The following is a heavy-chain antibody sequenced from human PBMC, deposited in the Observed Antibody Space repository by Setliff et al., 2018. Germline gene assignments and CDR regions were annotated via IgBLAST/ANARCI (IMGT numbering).Heavy chain of an antibody. D-gene: IGHD6-19*01. CDR2: NYIGGSA. V-gene: IGHV4-4*07. J-gene: IGHJ6*03. CDR1: GGSISSYS. CDR3: AREQWLDPPGYYYMDV. Sequence: SETLSLTCTVSGGSISSYSWSWIRQPAGKGLEWIGHNYIGGSANYNPSLKSRVTMSIDTSKNQFSLRLTSVTAADMAVYYCAREQWLDPPGYYYMDVWAKGTTVTVSS.